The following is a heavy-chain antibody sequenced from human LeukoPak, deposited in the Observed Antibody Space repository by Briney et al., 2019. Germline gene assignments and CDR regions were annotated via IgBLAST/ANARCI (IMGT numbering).Heavy chain of an antibody. CDR2: IYYIGST. Sequence: PSETLSLTCTVSGGSFRDYYWAWVRQPPGKGLEWIGYIYYIGSTNYNPSLRSRVTISVDTSKNQCTLRLSSVTAAYTAVYYSAIDLRGAGYFDYWGQGTLVTVSS. D-gene: IGHD3-16*01. CDR1: GGSFRDYY. CDR3: AIDLRGAGYFDY. J-gene: IGHJ4*02. V-gene: IGHV4-59*01.